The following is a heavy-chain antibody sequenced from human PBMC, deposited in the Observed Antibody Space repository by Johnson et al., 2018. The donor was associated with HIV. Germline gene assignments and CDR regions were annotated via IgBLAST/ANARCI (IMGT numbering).Heavy chain of an antibody. CDR3: ARARAGDAFDI. CDR1: GFTLSDYW. V-gene: IGHV3-74*01. CDR2: VNSDGYST. D-gene: IGHD6-19*01. J-gene: IGHJ3*02. Sequence: EQLVESGGGLVQPGGSLRLSCAAYGFTLSDYWMHWVRQGTGKGLAWVARVNSDGYSTSYAGSVKGRFTIASDNAKNTLFLEMNSLRAEDTAVYYCARARAGDAFDIWGQGTMVTVSS.